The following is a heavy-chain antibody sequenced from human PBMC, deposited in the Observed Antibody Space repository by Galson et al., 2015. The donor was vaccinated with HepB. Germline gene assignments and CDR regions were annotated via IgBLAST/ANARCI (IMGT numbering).Heavy chain of an antibody. D-gene: IGHD6-13*01. Sequence: SVKVSCKASGGTFSTHAMSWVRQAPGQGLEWLGGITPIFRTAKYAQKFQGRVTITADESTSTVYMVMSSLRSEDTAVYYCAREGIGAVTNPVDYWGRGTLVTVSS. CDR3: AREGIGAVTNPVDY. J-gene: IGHJ4*02. CDR2: ITPIFRTA. V-gene: IGHV1-69*13. CDR1: GGTFSTHA.